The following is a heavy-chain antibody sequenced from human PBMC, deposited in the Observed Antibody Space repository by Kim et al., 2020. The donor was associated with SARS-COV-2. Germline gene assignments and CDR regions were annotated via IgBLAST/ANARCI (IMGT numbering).Heavy chain of an antibody. CDR3: ARSPSSGWYDY. CDR2: IYYSGST. Sequence: SETLSLTCTVSGGSISSYYWSWIRQPPGKGLEWIGDIYYSGSTNYNPSLKSRVTISVDTSKNQFSLKLSSVTAADTAVYSCARSPSSGWYDYWGQGTLDT. V-gene: IGHV4-59*01. CDR1: GGSISSYY. J-gene: IGHJ4*02. D-gene: IGHD6-19*01.